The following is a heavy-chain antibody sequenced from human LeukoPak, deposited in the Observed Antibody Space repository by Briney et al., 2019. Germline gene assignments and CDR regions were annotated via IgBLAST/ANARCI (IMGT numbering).Heavy chain of an antibody. CDR1: GYSISSGYY. J-gene: IGHJ5*02. Sequence: SETLCLTCAVSGYSISSGYYWGCIRPPPGKGLQWVGSIFQRGYSYYNPSLKSRVTISVDTSRNQFSLKLSSVTAADTAVYYCAGDKETTGNGRPNWFDPWGQGTLVTVPS. CDR3: AGDKETTGNGRPNWFDP. V-gene: IGHV4-38-2*01. D-gene: IGHD1-1*01. CDR2: IFQRGYS.